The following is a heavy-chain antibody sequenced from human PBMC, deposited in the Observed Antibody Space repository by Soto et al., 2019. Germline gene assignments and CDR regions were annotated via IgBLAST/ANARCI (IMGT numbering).Heavy chain of an antibody. V-gene: IGHV3-30*03. Sequence: QVQLVESGGGVVQPGRSLRLSCAASGFTFSSYGMHWVRRAPGKGLEWVAVISYDGSNKYYADSVKGRFTISRDNSKNTLYLQMNSLRAEDTAVYYCNNEPSRDDYWGQGTLVTVSS. CDR2: ISYDGSNK. J-gene: IGHJ4*02. CDR3: NNEPSRDDY. CDR1: GFTFSSYG. D-gene: IGHD1-1*01.